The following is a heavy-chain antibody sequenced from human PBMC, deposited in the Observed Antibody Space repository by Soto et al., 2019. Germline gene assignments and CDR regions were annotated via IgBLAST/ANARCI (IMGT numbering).Heavy chain of an antibody. D-gene: IGHD3-3*01. V-gene: IGHV3-23*01. Sequence: EVQLLESGGGLVQPGGSLRLSCAASGFTFSSYAMSWVRQAPGKGLEWVSAISGSGGRTYYADSVKGRFTISRDNSKNTLYLQMNSLRAEDTAVYYCAKEGGDFWSGYYTDYYYYYMDVWGKGTTVTVSS. J-gene: IGHJ6*03. CDR3: AKEGGDFWSGYYTDYYYYYMDV. CDR1: GFTFSSYA. CDR2: ISGSGGRT.